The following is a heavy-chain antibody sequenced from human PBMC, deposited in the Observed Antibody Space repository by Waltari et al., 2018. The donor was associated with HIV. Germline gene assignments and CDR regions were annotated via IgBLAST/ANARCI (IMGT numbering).Heavy chain of an antibody. V-gene: IGHV3-33*01. CDR1: GFPFSSYG. Sequence: QVQLVESGGGVVQPGRSLRLSCAASGFPFSSYGMHWVRQAPGKGLEGMAVIWDEGSNKYYADSVKGRFTSSRDNSKNTLYLQMNSLRAEDTAVYYCARDAVAGISQFDYWGQGTLVTVSS. CDR3: ARDAVAGISQFDY. CDR2: IWDEGSNK. D-gene: IGHD6-19*01. J-gene: IGHJ4*02.